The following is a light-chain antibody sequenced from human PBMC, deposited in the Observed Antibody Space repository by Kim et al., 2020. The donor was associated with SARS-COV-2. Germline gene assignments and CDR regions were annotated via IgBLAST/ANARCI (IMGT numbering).Light chain of an antibody. J-gene: IGLJ1*01. CDR3: QSYDSSLSAYV. CDR1: SSNIGAGYD. CDR2: GNS. Sequence: QRITSSSTGSSSNIGAGYDVHWYQHLQGTAPKLLIYGNSNRPSGVPDRFSGSKSGTSASLAITGLQAEDEADYYCQSYDSSLSAYVFGTGTKVTVL. V-gene: IGLV1-40*01.